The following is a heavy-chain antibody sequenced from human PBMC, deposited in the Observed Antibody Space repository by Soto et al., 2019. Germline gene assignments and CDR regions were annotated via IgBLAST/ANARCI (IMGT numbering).Heavy chain of an antibody. CDR1: GGSISSGGYY. V-gene: IGHV4-31*03. Sequence: QVQLQESGPGLVKPSQTLSLTCTVSGGSISSGGYYWSWIRQHPGKGLEWIGYIYYSGSTYYNPSPKSRGTLSVDTSKNPFSLKVSSGNAGDHVLFYCARAPTPWGQGTLVTVSS. J-gene: IGHJ5*02. CDR2: IYYSGST. CDR3: ARAPTP.